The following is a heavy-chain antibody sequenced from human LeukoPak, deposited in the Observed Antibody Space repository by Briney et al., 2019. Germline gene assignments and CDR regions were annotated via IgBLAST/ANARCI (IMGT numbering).Heavy chain of an antibody. CDR3: ARGRANWDYDFDY. V-gene: IGHV4-34*01. CDR2: ASHAGIT. D-gene: IGHD1-7*01. Sequence: KTSETLSLTCAVFGESFVGRHWSWIRQTPGKGLEWLGEASHAGITNYNPSLKSRVSISVDTSKDQFSLTLTSVTAADTAVYYCARGRANWDYDFDYLGQGTPVTVSS. J-gene: IGHJ4*02. CDR1: GESFVGRH.